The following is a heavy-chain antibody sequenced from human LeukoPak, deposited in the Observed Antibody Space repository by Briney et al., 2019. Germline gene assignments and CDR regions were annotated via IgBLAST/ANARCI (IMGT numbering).Heavy chain of an antibody. CDR3: AKDRSGSYSLVSFFDY. Sequence: GGSLRLSCAASGFTFSSYEMNWVRQAPGKGLEWVSYISSSGSTIYYADSVKGRFTISRDNAKNSLYLQMNSLRAEDTAVYYCAKDRSGSYSLVSFFDYWGQGTLVTVSS. V-gene: IGHV3-48*03. CDR1: GFTFSSYE. J-gene: IGHJ4*02. D-gene: IGHD1-26*01. CDR2: ISSSGSTI.